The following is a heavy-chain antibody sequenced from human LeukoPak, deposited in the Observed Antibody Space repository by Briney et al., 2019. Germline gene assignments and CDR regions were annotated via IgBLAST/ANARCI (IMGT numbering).Heavy chain of an antibody. D-gene: IGHD3-10*01. V-gene: IGHV5-51*01. CDR1: GYTFTHQL. Sequence: GESLKISCKASGYTFTHQLIGWVRQKSGSGLEWMEIIYPRDSDTRYSPSFQGHVSISADTSINTAYLEWSRLEASDTAIYYCARHSDVIGAIWGQGTLVTVSS. CDR3: ARHSDVIGAI. J-gene: IGHJ4*02. CDR2: IYPRDSDT.